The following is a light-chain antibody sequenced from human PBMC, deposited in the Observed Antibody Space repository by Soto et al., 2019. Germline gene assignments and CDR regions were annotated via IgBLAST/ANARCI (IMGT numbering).Light chain of an antibody. V-gene: IGLV2-11*01. Sequence: QSALTQSLSVSGSPGQSGTISCTGTSSDVGGYKYVSWYQQHPGKAPKLMIYDVSKRPSGVPDRFSGSKSGNTASLTISGLQAEDEADYYCCSYAGSYTFVFGTGTKVTVL. CDR2: DVS. CDR1: SSDVGGYKY. J-gene: IGLJ1*01. CDR3: CSYAGSYTFV.